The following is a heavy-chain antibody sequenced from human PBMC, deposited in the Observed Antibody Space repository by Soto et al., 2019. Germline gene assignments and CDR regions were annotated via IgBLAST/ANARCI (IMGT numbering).Heavy chain of an antibody. J-gene: IGHJ4*02. Sequence: QVPLVQSGAEVKKPGSSVKVSCKVSGGAFSSYTLNWVRQAPGQGLEWMGRITPIVDTIRYAQKFQGRVTITADKSTSTAYMELSSLRSEDTAVYYCARRAYYGSGTYVYWGQGTLVTVSS. D-gene: IGHD3-10*01. CDR2: ITPIVDTI. CDR1: GGAFSSYT. CDR3: ARRAYYGSGTYVY. V-gene: IGHV1-69*08.